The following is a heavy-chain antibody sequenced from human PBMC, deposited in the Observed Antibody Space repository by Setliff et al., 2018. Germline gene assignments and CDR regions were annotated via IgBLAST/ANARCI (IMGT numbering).Heavy chain of an antibody. Sequence: PSETLSLTCNVFGESFDTYYWSWIRQPPGKGLEWLASINPHGSEKYYADSVKGRFTISRDNAKNSLSLQMNNLRIEDTAVYYCFGAGTYSYWGQGTLVTVSS. CDR1: GESFDTYY. V-gene: IGHV3-7*01. J-gene: IGHJ4*02. CDR2: INPHGSEK. D-gene: IGHD3-10*01. CDR3: FGAGTYSY.